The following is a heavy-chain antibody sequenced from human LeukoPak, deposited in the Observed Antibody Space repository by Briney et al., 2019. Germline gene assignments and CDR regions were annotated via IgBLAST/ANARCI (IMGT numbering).Heavy chain of an antibody. CDR3: ARGSSWYFDY. D-gene: IGHD6-13*01. V-gene: IGHV4-59*01. Sequence: SETLSLTCAVYGGSFSGYYWSWIRQPPGKGLEWIGYIYYSGSTNYNPSLKSRVTISVDTSKNQFSLKLSSVTGADTAVYYCARGSSWYFDYWGQGTLVTVSS. J-gene: IGHJ4*02. CDR1: GGSFSGYY. CDR2: IYYSGST.